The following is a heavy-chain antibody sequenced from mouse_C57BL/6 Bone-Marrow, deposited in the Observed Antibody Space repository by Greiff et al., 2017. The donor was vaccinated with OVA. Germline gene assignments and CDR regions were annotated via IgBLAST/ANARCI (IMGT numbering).Heavy chain of an antibody. V-gene: IGHV1-4*01. J-gene: IGHJ3*01. Sequence: VQLKESGAELARPGASVKMSCKASGYTFTSYTMHWVKQRPGQGLEWIGYINPSSGYTKYNQKFKDKATLTADKSSSTAYMQLSSLTSEDSAVYYCARSGGIWFAYWGQGTLVTVSA. D-gene: IGHD2-14*01. CDR2: INPSSGYT. CDR1: GYTFTSYT. CDR3: ARSGGIWFAY.